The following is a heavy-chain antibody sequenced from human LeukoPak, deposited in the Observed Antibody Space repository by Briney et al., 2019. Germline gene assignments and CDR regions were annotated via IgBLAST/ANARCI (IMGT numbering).Heavy chain of an antibody. V-gene: IGHV3-74*01. Sequence: PGGSLRLSCAASGFTFSNYWMHWVRQAPGKGLVWVSRIDADGSITTYADSVKGRFTISRDNAKNTLYLQMNSLRVEDTAVYYCARVAYYGSGTYYKGGVDVWGQGTTVTVSS. CDR1: GFTFSNYW. D-gene: IGHD3-10*01. CDR3: ARVAYYGSGTYYKGGVDV. J-gene: IGHJ6*02. CDR2: IDADGSIT.